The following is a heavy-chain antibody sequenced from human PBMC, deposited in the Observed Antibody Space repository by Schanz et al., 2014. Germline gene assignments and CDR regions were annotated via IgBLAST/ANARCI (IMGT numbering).Heavy chain of an antibody. V-gene: IGHV1-2*02. D-gene: IGHD5-12*01. CDR2: INPNSGAP. CDR3: ARVTTGYDS. J-gene: IGHJ4*02. CDR1: GYTFTVYY. Sequence: QVQLVQSGAEVKKPGASVKVSCKASGYTFTVYYMHWVRQAPGQGLEWLGWINPNSGAPSSAQKFQGRVTMTRDTSSSTVYMQLSSLTSDDTAIYYCARVTTGYDSWGQGTLVTVSS.